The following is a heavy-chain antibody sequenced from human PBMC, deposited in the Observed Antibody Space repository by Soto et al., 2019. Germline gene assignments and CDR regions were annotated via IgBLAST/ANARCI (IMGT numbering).Heavy chain of an antibody. CDR2: IIPTLGVR. J-gene: IGHJ3*02. D-gene: IGHD2-21*01. Sequence: QVQLVQSGAEVKKPGSSVKVSCKDSGGTFSTYSMFWVRQAPGQGLEWMGRIIPTLGVRNYAQRFQDRVTIIADKSTATVHMELSSLRSEDTALYYCTIGSWSGEVFDIWGQGTMVTVSS. CDR3: TIGSWSGEVFDI. V-gene: IGHV1-69*02. CDR1: GGTFSTYS.